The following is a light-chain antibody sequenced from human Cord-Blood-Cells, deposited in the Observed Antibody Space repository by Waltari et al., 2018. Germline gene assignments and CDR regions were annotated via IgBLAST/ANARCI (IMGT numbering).Light chain of an antibody. J-gene: IGKJ1*01. CDR1: QSSSSW. CDR2: KAS. CDR3: QQYNSYSWT. V-gene: IGKV1-5*03. Sequence: DIQMTQSPSTLSASVGDRVTITCRASQSSSSWLAWYQQKPGKVPTLLIYKASSLESGVPSRFSGSGSGTEFTLTISSLQPDDFATYYCQQYNSYSWTFCQGTKVEIK.